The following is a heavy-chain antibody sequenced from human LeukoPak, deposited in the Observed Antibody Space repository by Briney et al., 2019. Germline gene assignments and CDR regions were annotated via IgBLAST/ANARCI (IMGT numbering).Heavy chain of an antibody. CDR3: ARDIGSGDAFDI. CDR1: GFTFSSYA. Sequence: GGSLRLSCAASGFTFSSYAMHWVRQAPGKGLEWVAFIRYDGSNKYYADSVKGRFTISRDNAKNSLYLQMNSLRAEDTAVYYCARDIGSGDAFDIWGQGTMVSVSS. CDR2: IRYDGSNK. D-gene: IGHD3-10*01. V-gene: IGHV3-30*02. J-gene: IGHJ3*02.